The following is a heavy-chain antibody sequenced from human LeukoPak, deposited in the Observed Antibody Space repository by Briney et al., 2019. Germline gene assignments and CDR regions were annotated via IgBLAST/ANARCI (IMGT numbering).Heavy chain of an antibody. J-gene: IGHJ6*02. CDR1: GFTFSSYW. CDR2: IKEDGSAK. V-gene: IGHV3-7*01. Sequence: GGSLRLSCEASGFTFSSYWMSWVRQVPGKGLEWVANIKEDGSAKYYVDSSKGRFTISRDNAKNSLHLEMNRLSVEDTAVYFCARIFEWTGYAMDVWGQGATVTVSS. CDR3: ARIFEWTGYAMDV. D-gene: IGHD3-3*01.